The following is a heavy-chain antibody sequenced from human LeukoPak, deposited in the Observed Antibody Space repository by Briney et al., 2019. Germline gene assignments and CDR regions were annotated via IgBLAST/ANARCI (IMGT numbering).Heavy chain of an antibody. V-gene: IGHV3-48*01. CDR2: ISSSSSTI. J-gene: IGHJ4*02. Sequence: GGSLRLSCAASGFTFSSYSMNWVRQAPGKGLEWVSYISSSSSTIYYADSVKGRLTISRDNAKNSLYLQMNSLRAEDTAVYYCARVHYDILTGYAAHFDYWGQGTLVTVSS. CDR1: GFTFSSYS. D-gene: IGHD3-9*01. CDR3: ARVHYDILTGYAAHFDY.